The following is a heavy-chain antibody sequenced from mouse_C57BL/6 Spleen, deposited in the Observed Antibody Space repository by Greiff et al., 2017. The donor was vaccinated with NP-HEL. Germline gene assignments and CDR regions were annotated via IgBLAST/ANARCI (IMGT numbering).Heavy chain of an antibody. D-gene: IGHD2-4*01. J-gene: IGHJ2*01. CDR1: GYTFTDYY. V-gene: IGHV1-76*01. Sequence: VMLMESGAELVRPGASVKLSCKASGYTFTDYYINWVKQRPGQGLEWIARIFPGSGNNYYNEKFKGKATLTAEQSSSTAYMQLSSLTSEDSAVYFCAREEFGLREAYYFDYWGQGTTLTVSS. CDR2: IFPGSGNN. CDR3: AREEFGLREAYYFDY.